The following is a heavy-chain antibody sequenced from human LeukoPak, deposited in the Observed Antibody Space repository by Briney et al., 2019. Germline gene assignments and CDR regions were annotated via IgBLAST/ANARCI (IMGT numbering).Heavy chain of an antibody. J-gene: IGHJ4*02. Sequence: PGGSLRLSCAASGFTFSSYGMHWVRQAPGKGLEWVAVISYDGSNKYYADSVKGRFTISRDNSKNTLYLQMNSLRAEDTAVYYCASGYCSSTSCSFDYWGQGTLVTVSS. V-gene: IGHV3-30*03. CDR3: ASGYCSSTSCSFDY. CDR2: ISYDGSNK. D-gene: IGHD2-2*03. CDR1: GFTFSSYG.